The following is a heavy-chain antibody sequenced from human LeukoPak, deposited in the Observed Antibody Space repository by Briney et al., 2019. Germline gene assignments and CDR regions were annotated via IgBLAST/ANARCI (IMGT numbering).Heavy chain of an antibody. CDR2: IIPIFGTA. D-gene: IGHD3-10*01. CDR3: AKVAKYYYGSETYYFFEH. V-gene: IGHV1-69*06. J-gene: IGHJ4*02. CDR1: GGTFSSYA. Sequence: GASVKVSCKASGGTFSSYAISWVRQAPGQGLEWMGGIIPIFGTANYAQKFQGRVTITADKSTSTAYMELSSLRSEDTAVYYCAKVAKYYYGSETYYFFEHWGQGTPVTASS.